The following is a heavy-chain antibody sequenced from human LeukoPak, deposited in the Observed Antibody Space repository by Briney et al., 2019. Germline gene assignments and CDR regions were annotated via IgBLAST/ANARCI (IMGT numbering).Heavy chain of an antibody. D-gene: IGHD1-26*01. Sequence: PGGSLRLSCSASGFTFSSYAMHWVRQAPGKGLEYVSTISRNGDGTYYADSVKDRFTISRDNSKNTLYLQMNSLRAEDTALYYCATAGSGTYADYWGLGTLVTVSS. J-gene: IGHJ4*02. CDR3: ATAGSGTYADY. V-gene: IGHV3-64*04. CDR2: ISRNGDGT. CDR1: GFTFSSYA.